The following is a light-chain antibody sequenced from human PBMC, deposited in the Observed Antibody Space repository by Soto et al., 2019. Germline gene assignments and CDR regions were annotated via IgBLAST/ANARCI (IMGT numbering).Light chain of an antibody. CDR1: QSISSY. V-gene: IGKV1-39*01. CDR3: QQSYSTLWT. Sequence: DIQMTQSPSSLSASVGDRVTITCRESQSISSYLNWYQQKPGKAPKLLIYAASSLQSGVPSRFCGSGSGTDVTLTISSLQPEDFATYYCQQSYSTLWTFGQGTKLDIK. CDR2: AAS. J-gene: IGKJ1*01.